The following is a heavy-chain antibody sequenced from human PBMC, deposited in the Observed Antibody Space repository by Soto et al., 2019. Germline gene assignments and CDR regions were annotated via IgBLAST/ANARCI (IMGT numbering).Heavy chain of an antibody. CDR3: ASLPQGYYDRSGRLVDY. CDR2: ISAGGSDI. V-gene: IGHV3-21*04. D-gene: IGHD3-22*01. J-gene: IGHJ4*01. Sequence: PGGSLRLSCAASGFTFSSYGMHWVRQAPGKGLEWVAYISAGGSDIYYGDSVKGRFTVSRDNTKKSLYLQMSNLRADDTAIYYCASLPQGYYDRSGRLVDYWGHGTLVTSPQ. CDR1: GFTFSSYG.